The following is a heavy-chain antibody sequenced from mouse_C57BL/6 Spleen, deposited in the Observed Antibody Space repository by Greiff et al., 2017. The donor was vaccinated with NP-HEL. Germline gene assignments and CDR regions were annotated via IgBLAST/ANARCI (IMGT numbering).Heavy chain of an antibody. CDR1: GYAFSSSW. CDR3: ARGVFPYYYGSSFYYFDY. V-gene: IGHV1-82*01. CDR2: IYPGDGDT. D-gene: IGHD1-1*01. Sequence: QVHVKQSGPELVKPGASVKISCKASGYAFSSSWMNWVKQRPGKGLEWIGRIYPGDGDTNYNGKFKGKATLTADKSSSTAYMQLSSLTSEDSAVYFCARGVFPYYYGSSFYYFDYWGQGTTLTVSS. J-gene: IGHJ2*01.